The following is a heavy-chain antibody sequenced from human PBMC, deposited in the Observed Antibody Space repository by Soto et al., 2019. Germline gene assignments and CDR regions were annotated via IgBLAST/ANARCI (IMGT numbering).Heavy chain of an antibody. J-gene: IGHJ5*02. CDR1: GGSINSSDHF. V-gene: IGHV4-39*01. D-gene: IGHD3-10*02. CDR2: VYYTETT. Sequence: SETLSLTCILSGGSINSSDHFWGWIRQTPGKGLEWIGSVYYTETTYYNPSLKSPVTISVETSRNTFPLKVNSVTAADTGIYYCARQRVLSTNMFITSFDPWGQGTLVTVYS. CDR3: ARQRVLSTNMFITSFDP.